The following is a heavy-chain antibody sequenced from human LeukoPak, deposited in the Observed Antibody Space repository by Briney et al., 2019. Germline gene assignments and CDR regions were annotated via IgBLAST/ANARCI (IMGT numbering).Heavy chain of an antibody. CDR1: GYTFTSYY. J-gene: IGHJ5*02. Sequence: GASVKVSCKASGYTFTSYYMHWVRQAPGQGLEWMGIINPSGGSTSYAQKFQGRVTITADESTSTAYMELSSLRSEDTAVYYCATAGYCSSTSCYLVWFDPWGQGTLVTVSS. V-gene: IGHV1-46*01. CDR2: INPSGGST. CDR3: ATAGYCSSTSCYLVWFDP. D-gene: IGHD2-2*01.